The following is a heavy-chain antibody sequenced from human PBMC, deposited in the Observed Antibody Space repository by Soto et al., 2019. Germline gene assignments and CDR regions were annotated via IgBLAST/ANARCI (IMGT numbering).Heavy chain of an antibody. CDR1: GGTFSDFA. CDR3: AAVRSGYYGRGYYFDY. Sequence: ASGKVSCKASGGTFSDFAISWVRQAPGQGLEWMGGIIPMFGTTKYAQEFQGRVTITADESTNTGYMELSSLISDDTAVYYCAAVRSGYYGRGYYFDYWGQGSQVTVSS. D-gene: IGHD3-3*01. V-gene: IGHV1-69*13. J-gene: IGHJ4*02. CDR2: IIPMFGTT.